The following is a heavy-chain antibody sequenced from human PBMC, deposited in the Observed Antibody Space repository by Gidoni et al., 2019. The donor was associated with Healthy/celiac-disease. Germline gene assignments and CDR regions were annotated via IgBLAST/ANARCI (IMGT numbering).Heavy chain of an antibody. Sequence: EVQLVASGGGLVQPGGSLRLSCAASGFTFSSYEMNWVRQAPGKGLEWVSYISSSGSTIYYADSVKGRFTISRDNAKNSLYLQMNSLRAEDTAVYYCARGGYDFWSGYYTYYYYGMDVWGQGTTVTVSS. V-gene: IGHV3-48*03. CDR2: ISSSGSTI. J-gene: IGHJ6*02. CDR1: GFTFSSYE. D-gene: IGHD3-3*01. CDR3: ARGGYDFWSGYYTYYYYGMDV.